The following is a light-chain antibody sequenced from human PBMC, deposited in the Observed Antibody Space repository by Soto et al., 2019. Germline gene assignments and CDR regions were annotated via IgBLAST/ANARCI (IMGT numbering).Light chain of an antibody. CDR2: DAS. CDR1: QSVSNQ. Sequence: EVVLTQSPVTLSWSPGERATLSCRASQSVSNQLAWYQQKPGQAPRLLIYDASRRVTGIPARFSGSGSGTDFTLTLSSLEPEDFAVYYCHQRAGSSTFGQGTRLESK. V-gene: IGKV3-11*01. J-gene: IGKJ5*01. CDR3: HQRAGSST.